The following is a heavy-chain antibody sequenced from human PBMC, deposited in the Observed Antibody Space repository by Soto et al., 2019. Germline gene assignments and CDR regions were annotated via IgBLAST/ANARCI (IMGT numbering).Heavy chain of an antibody. CDR1: GYTFTSYG. CDR3: ASAYCSGGTCYDY. J-gene: IGHJ4*02. CDR2: ISAYNGNT. V-gene: IGHV1-18*01. D-gene: IGHD2-15*01. Sequence: ASVKVSCKASGYTFTSYGISWVRQAPGQGLEWMGWISAYNGNTNYAQKLQGRVTISRDNAKKSLYLQMNSLRVEDTAVYYCASAYCSGGTCYDYWGLGTLVTVSS.